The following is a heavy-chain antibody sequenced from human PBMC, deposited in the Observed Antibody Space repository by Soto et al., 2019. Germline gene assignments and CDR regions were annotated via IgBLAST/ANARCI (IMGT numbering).Heavy chain of an antibody. V-gene: IGHV1-2*04. D-gene: IGHD3-10*01. J-gene: IGHJ6*02. CDR3: ARVHRRDHHYAMAV. CDR1: GYTFTDYY. Sequence: QVQLVQSGAEVKKPGASVKVSCKASGYTFTDYYMHWVRQAPGQGLEWMGWLNCNSGGTSDAQRFQGYVTMTRDTSITTVYMELNRLKSDDTAVYYCARVHRRDHHYAMAVWGQGTTVSVSS. CDR2: LNCNSGGT.